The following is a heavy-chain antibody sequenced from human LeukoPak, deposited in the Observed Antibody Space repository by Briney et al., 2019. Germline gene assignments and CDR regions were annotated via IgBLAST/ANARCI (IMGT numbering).Heavy chain of an antibody. CDR1: GGSISSYY. D-gene: IGHD1-26*01. CDR2: IYYSGST. CDR3: ARWASGPRFDY. V-gene: IGHV4-59*08. Sequence: TSETLSLTCTVSGGSISSYYWSWIRQPPGKGLEWIGYIYYSGSTNYNPSLKSRVTISVDTSKSQFSLKLSSVTAADTAVYYCARWASGPRFDYWGQGTLVTVSS. J-gene: IGHJ4*02.